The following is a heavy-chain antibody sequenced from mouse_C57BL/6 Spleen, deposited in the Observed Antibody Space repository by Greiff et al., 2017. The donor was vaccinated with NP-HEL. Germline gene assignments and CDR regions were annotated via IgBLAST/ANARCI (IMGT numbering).Heavy chain of an antibody. CDR3: ARRDGYYGPSYWYFDV. J-gene: IGHJ1*03. CDR2: INPNNGGT. D-gene: IGHD2-3*01. V-gene: IGHV1-18*01. Sequence: VQLQQSGPELVKPGASVKIPCKASGYTFTDYNMDWVKQSHGKSLEWIGDINPNNGGTIYNQKFKGKATLTVDKSSSTAYMELRSLTSEDTAVYYCARRDGYYGPSYWYFDVWGTGTTVTVSS. CDR1: GYTFTDYN.